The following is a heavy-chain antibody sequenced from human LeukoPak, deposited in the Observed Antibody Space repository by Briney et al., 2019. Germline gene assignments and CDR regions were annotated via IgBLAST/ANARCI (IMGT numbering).Heavy chain of an antibody. J-gene: IGHJ6*02. D-gene: IGHD3-3*01. CDR2: ISYDGSNK. Sequence: GRSLRLSCAASGFTFSRYGMHWVRQAPGKGLEWVVVISYDGSNKYYADSVKGRFTISRDNSKNTLYLQMNSLRAEDTAVYYCAKDSLRFLEWLSSGPYGMDVWGQGTTVTVSS. V-gene: IGHV3-30*18. CDR3: AKDSLRFLEWLSSGPYGMDV. CDR1: GFTFSRYG.